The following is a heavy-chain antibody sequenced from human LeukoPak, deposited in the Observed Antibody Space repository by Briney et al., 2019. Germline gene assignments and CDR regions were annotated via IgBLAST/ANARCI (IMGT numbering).Heavy chain of an antibody. D-gene: IGHD6-25*01. V-gene: IGHV3-23*01. CDR2: ISGSGGST. J-gene: IGHJ6*02. CDR3: AKILRAGHGSYYYYGMDV. CDR1: GFTFSSYA. Sequence: GGSLRLSCAAYGFTFSSYAMSWVRQAPGKGLEWVSAISGSGGSTYYADSVKGRFTISRDNSKNTLYLQMNSLRAEDTAVYYCAKILRAGHGSYYYYGMDVWGQGTTVTVSS.